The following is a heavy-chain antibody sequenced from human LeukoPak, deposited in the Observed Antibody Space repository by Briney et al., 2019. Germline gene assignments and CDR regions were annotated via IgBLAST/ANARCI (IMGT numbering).Heavy chain of an antibody. D-gene: IGHD3-16*02. CDR3: AREHVWGSYRHFDY. CDR1: GGSISSGGYY. J-gene: IGHJ4*02. CDR2: IYYSGST. V-gene: IGHV4-31*03. Sequence: SQTLSLTCTVSGGSISSGGYYWSWIRQHPGKGLEWIGYIYYSGSTNYNPSLKSRVTISVDTSKNQFSLKLSSVTAADTAVYYCAREHVWGSYRHFDYWGQGTLVTVSS.